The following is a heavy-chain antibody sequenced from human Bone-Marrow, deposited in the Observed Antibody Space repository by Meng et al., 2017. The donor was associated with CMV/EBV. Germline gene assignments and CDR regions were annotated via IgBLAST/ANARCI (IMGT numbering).Heavy chain of an antibody. V-gene: IGHV3-21*04. D-gene: IGHD2-15*01. CDR3: AKTVGRYCSGGSCYPRWYFDL. CDR2: ISSSSSYI. CDR1: GFTFSSYS. J-gene: IGHJ2*01. Sequence: GGSLRLSCAASGFTFSSYSMNWVRQAPGKGLEWVSSISSSSSYIYYADSVKGRFTISRDNSKNTLYLQMNSLRAEDTAVYYCAKTVGRYCSGGSCYPRWYFDLWGRGTLVTVSS.